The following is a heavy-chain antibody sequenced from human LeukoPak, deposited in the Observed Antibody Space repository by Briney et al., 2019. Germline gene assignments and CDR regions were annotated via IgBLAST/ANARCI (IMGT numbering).Heavy chain of an antibody. D-gene: IGHD5-18*01. V-gene: IGHV4-59*01. J-gene: IGHJ6*03. CDR1: GGSISSYY. CDR2: IHYSGST. Sequence: NSSETLSLTCTVSGGSISSYYWSWIRQPPGKGLEWIGDIHYSGSTNYNPSLKSRVTISVDTSKNQFSLKLSSVTAADTAVYYCASNTAMPPDYFYMDVWGKGTTVTVSS. CDR3: ASNTAMPPDYFYMDV.